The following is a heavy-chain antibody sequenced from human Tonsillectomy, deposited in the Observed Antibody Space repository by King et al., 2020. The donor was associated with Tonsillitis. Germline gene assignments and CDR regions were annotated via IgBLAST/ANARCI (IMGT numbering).Heavy chain of an antibody. CDR3: SRCNWNDFYYFDY. CDR1: GFTFGDYA. V-gene: IGHV3-49*03. D-gene: IGHD1-20*01. J-gene: IGHJ4*02. CDR2: IRSKAYGGTT. Sequence: VQLVESGGGLVQPGRSLRLSCTASGFTFGDYAMSWFRQAPGKGLEWVGFIRSKAYGGTTESAASVKGRFTFSRDDSKSGAYLQMNSLKTDDTAVYYCSRCNWNDFYYFDYWGQGTLVTVSS.